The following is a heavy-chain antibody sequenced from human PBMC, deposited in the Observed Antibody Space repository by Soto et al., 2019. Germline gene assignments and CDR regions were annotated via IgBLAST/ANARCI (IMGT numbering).Heavy chain of an antibody. CDR2: VYHSGST. J-gene: IGHJ4*02. CDR3: ASGLVTTLHY. CDR1: GTSISSTFW. V-gene: IGHV4-4*02. D-gene: IGHD4-17*01. Sequence: SETLSLTCAVSGTSISSTFWWTWVRQPPGKGLEWIGEVYHSGSTKYNPSLKSRVTISVDKSKNQFSLELRAVTAADTAVYYCASGLVTTLHYWGQGTLVTVSS.